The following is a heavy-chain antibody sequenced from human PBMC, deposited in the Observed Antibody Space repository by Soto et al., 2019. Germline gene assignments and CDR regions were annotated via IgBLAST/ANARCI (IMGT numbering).Heavy chain of an antibody. CDR1: GFTFSSYG. CDR3: ARDRSPSPPSGWFDP. D-gene: IGHD3-10*01. CDR2: INSDGNST. V-gene: IGHV3-74*01. J-gene: IGHJ5*02. Sequence: GGSLRIGCAASGFTFSSYGMHWVRQAPGKGLVWVSRINSDGNSTNYADSVKGRFTVSRDNAKNTLYLQMNSLRPEDTAVYYCARDRSPSPPSGWFDPWGQGTLVTVSS.